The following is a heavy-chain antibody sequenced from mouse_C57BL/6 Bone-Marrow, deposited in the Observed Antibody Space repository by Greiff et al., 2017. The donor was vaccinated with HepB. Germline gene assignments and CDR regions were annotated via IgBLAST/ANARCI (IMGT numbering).Heavy chain of an antibody. CDR1: GFSLTSYG. J-gene: IGHJ2*01. CDR3: ARGDYYGSSPPFDY. Sequence: VHLVESGPGLVQPSQSLSITCTVSGFSLTSYGVHWVRQSPGKGLEWLGVIWSGGSTDYNAAFISRLSISKDNSKSQVFFKMNSLQADDTAIYYCARGDYYGSSPPFDYWGQGTTLTVSS. CDR2: IWSGGST. D-gene: IGHD1-1*01. V-gene: IGHV2-2*01.